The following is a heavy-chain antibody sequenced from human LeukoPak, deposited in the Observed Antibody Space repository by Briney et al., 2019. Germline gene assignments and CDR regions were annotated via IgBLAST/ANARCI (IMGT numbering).Heavy chain of an antibody. Sequence: GGSLRLSCAASGFTFSSYWMSWVRQAPGKGLEWVGHIKSKADGGTTDYAAPVKGRLTISRDDSKNTLYLQMNSLKTEDTALYYCTTTGIAVAPGDWGQGTLVTVSS. CDR2: IKSKADGGTT. V-gene: IGHV3-15*01. CDR3: TTTGIAVAPGD. J-gene: IGHJ4*02. D-gene: IGHD6-19*01. CDR1: GFTFSSYW.